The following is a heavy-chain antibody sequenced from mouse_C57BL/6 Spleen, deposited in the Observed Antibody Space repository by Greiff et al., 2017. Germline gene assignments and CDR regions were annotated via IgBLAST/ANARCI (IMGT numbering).Heavy chain of an antibody. CDR1: GYTFTSYW. CDR2: IDPSDSYT. CDR3: AREEDGNKFAY. J-gene: IGHJ3*01. V-gene: IGHV1-69*01. Sequence: QVQLQQSGAELVMPGASVKLSCKASGYTFTSYWMHWVKQRPGQGLEWIGEIDPSDSYTNYNQKFKGKSTLTVDKSSSTAYMQLSSLTSEDSAVYYCAREEDGNKFAYWGQGTLVTVSA. D-gene: IGHD2-1*01.